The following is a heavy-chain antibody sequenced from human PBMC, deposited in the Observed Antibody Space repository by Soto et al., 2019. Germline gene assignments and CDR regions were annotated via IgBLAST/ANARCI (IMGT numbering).Heavy chain of an antibody. CDR1: GFMFGTYW. D-gene: IGHD3-22*01. CDR3: VRATLSWGHYYFRGLDV. V-gene: IGHV3-7*01. Sequence: PGGSLRLSCAATGFMFGTYWMSWVRQAPGKGLEWVANIKHDGNEKYYADSVKGRFTVSRDNVKNFLHLQMSSLRGDDTGVYFCVRATLSWGHYYFRGLDVWRQRTTVTVSS. CDR2: IKHDGNEK. J-gene: IGHJ6*02.